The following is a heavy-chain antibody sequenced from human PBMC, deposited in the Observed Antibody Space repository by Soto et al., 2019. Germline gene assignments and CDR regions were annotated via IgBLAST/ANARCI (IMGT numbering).Heavy chain of an antibody. CDR3: AREYTAWPLAYGLDV. J-gene: IGHJ6*02. CDR1: GFTVSNTY. Sequence: GGSLRLSCAASGFTVSNTYMSWVRQAPGKGLECVSIIYSDGRTFYADSVKGRFTISRDNAKNSVSLQMNSLRAEDTAVYYCAREYTAWPLAYGLDVWGQGTTVTVSS. CDR2: IYSDGRT. V-gene: IGHV3-53*01. D-gene: IGHD2-2*02.